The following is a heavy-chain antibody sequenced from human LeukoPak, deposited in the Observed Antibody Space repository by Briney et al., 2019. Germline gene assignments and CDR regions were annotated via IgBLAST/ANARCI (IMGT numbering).Heavy chain of an antibody. CDR3: ARDHYYDSSGNP. CDR1: GGTFSSYA. CDR2: INAGNGNT. J-gene: IGHJ5*02. Sequence: ASVKVSCKASGGTFSSYAISWVRQAPGQRLEWMGWINAGNGNTKYSQKFQGRVTITRDTSASTAYMELSSLRSEDTAVYYCARDHYYDSSGNPWGQGTLVTVSS. V-gene: IGHV1-3*01. D-gene: IGHD3-22*01.